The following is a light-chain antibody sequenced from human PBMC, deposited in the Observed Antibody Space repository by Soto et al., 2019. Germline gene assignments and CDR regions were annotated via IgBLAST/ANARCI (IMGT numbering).Light chain of an antibody. Sequence: QSALTQPPSASGSPGQSVTISCTGTSSDVGGHNFVSWYQQHPGKAPKFLIYEVTKRPSGVPDRFSGSKSGITAPLSVSGLQADDEAYYYCSAYAGNHSPVIFGGGTKLTVL. CDR1: SSDVGGHNF. V-gene: IGLV2-8*01. J-gene: IGLJ2*01. CDR2: EVT. CDR3: SAYAGNHSPVI.